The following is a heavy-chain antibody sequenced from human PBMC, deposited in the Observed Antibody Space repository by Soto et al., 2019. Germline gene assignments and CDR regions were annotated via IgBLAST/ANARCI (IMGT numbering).Heavy chain of an antibody. CDR3: ASDRAMIAVVIDGSGMDV. Sequence: QVQLVQSGAEVEKPGASVKVSCKASGYTFTSYGISWVRQAPGQGLEWMGWIDSHNANTNYAQRFQGRVTMTTDTSTTTAYMQLRSLRSDDAAVYYCASDRAMIAVVIDGSGMDVWGQGTTVTVSS. CDR2: IDSHNANT. CDR1: GYTFTSYG. V-gene: IGHV1-18*01. J-gene: IGHJ6*02. D-gene: IGHD3-22*01.